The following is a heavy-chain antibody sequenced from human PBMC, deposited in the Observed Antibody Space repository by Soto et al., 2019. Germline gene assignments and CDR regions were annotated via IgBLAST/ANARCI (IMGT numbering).Heavy chain of an antibody. CDR3: AGDWAASESNYYYYYGMDV. CDR1: GGSISSSNW. D-gene: IGHD3-16*01. J-gene: IGHJ6*02. Sequence: QVQLQESGPGLVKPSGTLSLTCAVSGGSISSSNWWSWFRQPPGKGREWIGGIYHSGSTNYNPSLKSLVTISVDKSKNQFSQKLRSVTAADTAVDYCAGDWAASESNYYYYYGMDVWGQGTTVTVSS. CDR2: IYHSGST. V-gene: IGHV4-4*02.